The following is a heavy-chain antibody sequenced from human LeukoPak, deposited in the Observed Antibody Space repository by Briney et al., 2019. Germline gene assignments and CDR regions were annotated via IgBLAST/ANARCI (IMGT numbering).Heavy chain of an antibody. V-gene: IGHV4-39*07. CDR2: IYYSGST. CDR1: GGSISSSSYY. D-gene: IGHD3-10*01. Sequence: SETLSLTCTVSGGSISSSSYYWGWIRQPPGKGLEWIGSIYYSGSTYYNPSLKSQVTISVDTSKNQFSLKLSSVTAADTAVYYCARAYYYGSGFYGMDVWGQGTTVTVSS. CDR3: ARAYYYGSGFYGMDV. J-gene: IGHJ6*02.